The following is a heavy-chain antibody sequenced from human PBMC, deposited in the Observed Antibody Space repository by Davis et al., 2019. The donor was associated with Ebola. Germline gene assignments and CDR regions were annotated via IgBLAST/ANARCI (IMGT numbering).Heavy chain of an antibody. D-gene: IGHD2-2*01. CDR2: ITGGGANI. V-gene: IGHV3-21*04. Sequence: GGSLRLSCAASGFTFNNYGMTWVRQAPGKGLEWVSSITGGGANIYYADSVKGRFTTSRDNAKNLLFLEMNSLRGEDTALYYCVQGTTSCHVWGQGTLVTVSS. J-gene: IGHJ4*02. CDR3: VQGTTSCHV. CDR1: GFTFNNYG.